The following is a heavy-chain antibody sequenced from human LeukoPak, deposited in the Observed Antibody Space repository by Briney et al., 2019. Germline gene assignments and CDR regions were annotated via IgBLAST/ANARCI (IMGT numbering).Heavy chain of an antibody. J-gene: IGHJ4*02. Sequence: GESLKISCKGSGYSFTSYWIGWVRQVPGKGLEWMGIIYPGDSDTRYSPSFQGQVTISADKSISTAYLQWSSLKASDTAMYYCARRVYGSGSYYNVFDYWGQGTLVTVSS. CDR3: ARRVYGSGSYYNVFDY. D-gene: IGHD3-10*01. CDR2: IYPGDSDT. CDR1: GYSFTSYW. V-gene: IGHV5-51*01.